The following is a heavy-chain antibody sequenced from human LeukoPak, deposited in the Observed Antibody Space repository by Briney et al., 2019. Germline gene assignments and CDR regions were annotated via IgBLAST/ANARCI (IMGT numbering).Heavy chain of an antibody. CDR3: AKPRSAESPFDY. Sequence: GASLRLSCAASGFTFSSYAMSWVRQAPGKGLEWVSGFSGSGGSTYYADSVQGRFTISRDNSKNTLYLQMNSLRAEDTAVYYCAKPRSAESPFDYWGQGTLVTVSS. D-gene: IGHD3-3*01. J-gene: IGHJ4*02. V-gene: IGHV3-23*01. CDR1: GFTFSSYA. CDR2: FSGSGGST.